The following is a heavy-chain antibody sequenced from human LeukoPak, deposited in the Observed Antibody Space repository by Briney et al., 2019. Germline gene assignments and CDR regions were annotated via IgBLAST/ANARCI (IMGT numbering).Heavy chain of an antibody. CDR2: IKSKNNGGTT. D-gene: IGHD4-17*01. Sequence: GGSLRLSCAAAGLIFPGAWLSWVRQAPGKGLEWVGRIKSKNNGGTTDYAAPVNGRFSISRDDSKNTLYLQMSSLKTEVTAVYYCMTLYVDYARWGQGTLVTVSS. J-gene: IGHJ4*02. V-gene: IGHV3-15*01. CDR1: GLIFPGAW. CDR3: MTLYVDYAR.